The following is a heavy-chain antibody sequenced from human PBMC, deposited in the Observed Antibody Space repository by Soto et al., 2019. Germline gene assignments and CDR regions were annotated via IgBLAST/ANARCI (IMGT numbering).Heavy chain of an antibody. CDR2: ISGSGGST. D-gene: IGHD2-15*01. CDR1: GFTFSSYA. J-gene: IGHJ4*02. Sequence: PGGSLRLSCAASGFTFSSYAMSWVRQALGKGLEWVSAISGSGGSTYYADSVKGRFTISRDNSKNTLYLQMNSLRAEDTAVYYCASGYCSGGSCFLYDYWGQGTQVTVSS. V-gene: IGHV3-23*01. CDR3: ASGYCSGGSCFLYDY.